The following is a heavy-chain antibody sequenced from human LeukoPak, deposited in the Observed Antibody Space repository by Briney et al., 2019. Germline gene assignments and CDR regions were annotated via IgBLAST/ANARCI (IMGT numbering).Heavy chain of an antibody. J-gene: IGHJ4*02. V-gene: IGHV4-34*01. CDR3: ARGEYFWTYYFDY. CDR2: INHSGST. Sequence: SETLSLTCAVYGGSFSGYYWSWIRQPPGKGLEWIGEINHSGSTNYNPSLKSRVAISVDTSKNQFSLKLSSVTAADTAVYYCARGEYFWTYYFDYWGQGTLVTVSS. D-gene: IGHD3/OR15-3a*01. CDR1: GGSFSGYY.